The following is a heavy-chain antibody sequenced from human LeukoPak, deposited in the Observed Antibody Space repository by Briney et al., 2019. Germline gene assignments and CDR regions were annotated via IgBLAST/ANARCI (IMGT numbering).Heavy chain of an antibody. J-gene: IGHJ4*02. CDR2: IKQDGSEK. Sequence: PGGSLRLSCAASGFTFSSYWMSWVRQAPGKGLEWVANIKQDGSEKYYVDSVKGRFTISRDNAKNSLYLQMNSLRAEDTAVYYCASSSYSSGWYDVTLFDYWGQGALVTVSS. CDR3: ASSSYSSGWYDVTLFDY. CDR1: GFTFSSYW. V-gene: IGHV3-7*01. D-gene: IGHD6-19*01.